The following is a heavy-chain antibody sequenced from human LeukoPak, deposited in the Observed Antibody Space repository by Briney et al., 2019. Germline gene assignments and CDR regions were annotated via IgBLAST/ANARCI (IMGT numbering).Heavy chain of an antibody. Sequence: SGGSTYYADSVKGRFTISRDNSKNTLYLQMNSLRAEDTAVYYCATSPPGLFDYWGQGTLVTVSS. V-gene: IGHV3-53*01. CDR3: ATSPPGLFDY. J-gene: IGHJ4*02. CDR2: SGGST.